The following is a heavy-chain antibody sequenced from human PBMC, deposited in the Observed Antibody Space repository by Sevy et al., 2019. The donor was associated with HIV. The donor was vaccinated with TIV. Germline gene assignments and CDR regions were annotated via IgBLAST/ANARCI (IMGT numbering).Heavy chain of an antibody. V-gene: IGHV4-39*01. CDR3: ARHDVHSDNDDSYSADYYYGLDI. CDR1: GDSISTLNYF. D-gene: IGHD2-21*01. CDR2: FYWRGST. Sequence: KQSQTLSLTCSLSGDSISTLNYFWGWIRQPPGKGLEWIRSFYWRGSTHYNPSLKSRVTLSVDTSKNQFSLTLDSVTAADTAIYYCARHDVHSDNDDSYSADYYYGLDIWGPGATVIVSS. J-gene: IGHJ6*02.